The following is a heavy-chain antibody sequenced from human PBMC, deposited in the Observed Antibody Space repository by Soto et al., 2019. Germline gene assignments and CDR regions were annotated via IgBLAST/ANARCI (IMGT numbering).Heavy chain of an antibody. J-gene: IGHJ4*02. V-gene: IGHV6-1*01. CDR1: VGSVTSDSAA. CDR3: ARGSTGTTGFDY. CDR2: TYYKSKWYN. Sequence: SQTLSLTCAISVGSVTSDSAAWNWIRQSPSRGLEWLGRTYYKSKWYNSHAVSLKSRMTINPHTSKNHFSLQLTSLTPDDTAVYYCARGSTGTTGFDYWAQGTPVTVCS. D-gene: IGHD4-17*01.